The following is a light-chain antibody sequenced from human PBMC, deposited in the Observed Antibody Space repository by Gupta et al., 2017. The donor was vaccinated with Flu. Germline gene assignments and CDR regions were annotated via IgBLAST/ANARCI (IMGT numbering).Light chain of an antibody. J-gene: IGKJ4*01. Sequence: EIVLTQSPGTLSLSPGERATISCRASQSFTDFYLGWYQQKPGQAPRLIIYAPDRRAAGIKDRCRGGGEGKDFTPNSSRPEDEDCVVYYGQQDCSSFTFGRGTRVEIK. CDR2: APD. CDR3: QQDCSSFT. V-gene: IGKV3-20*01. CDR1: QSFTDFY.